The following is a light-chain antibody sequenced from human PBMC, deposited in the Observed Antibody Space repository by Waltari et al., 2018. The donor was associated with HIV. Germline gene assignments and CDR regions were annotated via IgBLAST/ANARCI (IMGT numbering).Light chain of an antibody. CDR1: QGIGNS. CDR3: QQYYSTLGWT. CDR2: VAS. J-gene: IGKJ1*01. Sequence: DIQMTQSPSSLSASIGDTVTITCRASQGIGNSVAWYQQIPGKAHKLLIYVASRLQSGVPSRFSGSESGTIYTLTISSLQPEDFATYYCQQYYSTLGWTFGQGTKVELK. V-gene: IGKV1-NL1*01.